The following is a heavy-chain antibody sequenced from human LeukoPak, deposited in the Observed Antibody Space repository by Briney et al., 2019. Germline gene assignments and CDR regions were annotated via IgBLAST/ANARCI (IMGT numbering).Heavy chain of an antibody. CDR3: ARYWGRDGHTTDY. V-gene: IGHV1-2*02. D-gene: IGHD5-24*01. CDR2: INPSNGDT. J-gene: IGHJ4*02. CDR1: GYTFIGYF. Sequence: ASVKVPCKASGYTFIGYFIHWVRQAPGQRLEWMGWINPSNGDTNYAQKFQGRVTMTRDTSVNTAHMEVSRLGSDDTAVYYCARYWGRDGHTTDYWGQGTLVTVSS.